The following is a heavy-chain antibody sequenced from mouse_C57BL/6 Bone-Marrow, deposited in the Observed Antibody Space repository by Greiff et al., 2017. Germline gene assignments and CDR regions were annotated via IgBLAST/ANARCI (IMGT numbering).Heavy chain of an antibody. D-gene: IGHD2-12*01. CDR2: ISYSGST. CDR3: ARLRLGGMDY. J-gene: IGHJ4*01. CDR1: GYSFTSDY. Sequence: DVQLQESGPGLAKPSQTLSLTCSVTGYSFTSDYWNWFRKLPGNKLEYMGYISYSGSTYYTPSLKSRISITRDTSKNQYYLQLNSVTTEDTATYYSARLRLGGMDYWGQGTSVTVSS. V-gene: IGHV3-8*01.